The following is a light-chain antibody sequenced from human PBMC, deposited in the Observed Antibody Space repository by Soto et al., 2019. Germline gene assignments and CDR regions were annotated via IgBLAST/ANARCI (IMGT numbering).Light chain of an antibody. Sequence: EIVMTQSPGTLSVSPGERATLSCRASQSVSSDLAWYQQKPGQAPRLLIYGASNRATGIPARFSGSGSGTDFTLTISNLQSEDFAAYYCQQYNNWPLTFGGGTKVDIK. CDR1: QSVSSD. V-gene: IGKV3-15*01. CDR3: QQYNNWPLT. J-gene: IGKJ4*01. CDR2: GAS.